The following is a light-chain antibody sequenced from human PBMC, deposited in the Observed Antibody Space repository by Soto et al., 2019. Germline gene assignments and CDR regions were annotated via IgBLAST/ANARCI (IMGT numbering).Light chain of an antibody. CDR3: QQYNNWPLT. Sequence: EIVLTQAPATPSVSPGERATLSCRASQSVSSNLAWYQQKPGQAPRLLIYGASPRATGIPARFSGSGSGTEFTLTISSLQSEDFAVYYCQQYNNWPLTFGQGTRLEIK. CDR2: GAS. J-gene: IGKJ5*01. CDR1: QSVSSN. V-gene: IGKV3-15*01.